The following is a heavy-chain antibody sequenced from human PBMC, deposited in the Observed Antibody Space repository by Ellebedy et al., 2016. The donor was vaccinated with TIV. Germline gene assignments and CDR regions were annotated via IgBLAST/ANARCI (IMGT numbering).Heavy chain of an antibody. Sequence: GGSLRLXXAASGFTFSSYWMNWVRQAPGKGLEWVAVIWYDGSNKYYADSVKGRFTISRDNAKNSLYLQMNSLRDEDTAVYYCAREPWSGTAKGAFDIWGQGTMATVSS. CDR1: GFTFSSYW. CDR3: AREPWSGTAKGAFDI. D-gene: IGHD1-7*01. V-gene: IGHV3-33*08. CDR2: IWYDGSNK. J-gene: IGHJ3*02.